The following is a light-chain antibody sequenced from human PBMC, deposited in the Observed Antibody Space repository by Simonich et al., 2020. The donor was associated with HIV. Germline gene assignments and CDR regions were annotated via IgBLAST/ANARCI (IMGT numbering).Light chain of an antibody. CDR2: WAS. J-gene: IGKJ4*01. CDR3: QQFHSSPLT. V-gene: IGKV4-1*01. CDR1: QSVLYSSNNKNY. Sequence: DIVMTQSPDSLVVSLGERATINCKSSQSVLYSSNNKNYLAWYQQKPGQPPKLVIYWASTRESGVPDRFSGSGSGTDFTLTISSLQAEDVAVYYCQQFHSSPLTFGGGTKVEIK.